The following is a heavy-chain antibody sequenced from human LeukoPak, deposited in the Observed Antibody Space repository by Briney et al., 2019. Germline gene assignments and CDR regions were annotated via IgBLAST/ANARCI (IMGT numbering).Heavy chain of an antibody. CDR1: GFTFNNYV. Sequence: GGSLRLSCEASGFTFNNYVMTWVRQAPGKGLEWVSSISASAAMTYYADSVKGRFTVSRDNSNNRLYLQMSGLTAADTAVYYCAKDRSIGTYCTFDHWGQGTLVTVSS. D-gene: IGHD1-26*01. CDR3: AKDRSIGTYCTFDH. CDR2: ISASAAMT. V-gene: IGHV3-23*01. J-gene: IGHJ4*02.